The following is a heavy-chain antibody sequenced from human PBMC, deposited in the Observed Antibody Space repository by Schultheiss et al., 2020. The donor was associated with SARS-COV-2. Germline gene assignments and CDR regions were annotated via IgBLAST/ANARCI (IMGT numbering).Heavy chain of an antibody. CDR1: GFTFSSYW. V-gene: IGHV3-13*01. CDR3: ARASPVDNYRYYYYGMDV. Sequence: GGSLRLSCAASGFTFSSYWMSWVRQAPGKGLEWVSIISGSGGDTYYPGSVKGRFTISRENAKNSLYLQMNSLRAGDTAVYYCARASPVDNYRYYYYGMDVWGQGTTVTVSS. D-gene: IGHD4-11*01. J-gene: IGHJ6*02. CDR2: ISGSGGDT.